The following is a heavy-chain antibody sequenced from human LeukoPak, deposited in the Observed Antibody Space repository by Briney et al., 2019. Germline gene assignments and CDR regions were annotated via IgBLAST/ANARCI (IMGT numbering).Heavy chain of an antibody. CDR3: AKPDTGAVGGGFDY. Sequence: PEGSLRLSCAASEFTFSKYGMHWVRQAPGKGLEWVASISFDINDRKYAESVRGRFTISRDNSKNTLYLQMNSLRAEDTAVYYCAKPDTGAVGGGFDYWGQGTLVTVSS. D-gene: IGHD3-16*01. J-gene: IGHJ4*02. V-gene: IGHV3-30*18. CDR2: ISFDINDR. CDR1: EFTFSKYG.